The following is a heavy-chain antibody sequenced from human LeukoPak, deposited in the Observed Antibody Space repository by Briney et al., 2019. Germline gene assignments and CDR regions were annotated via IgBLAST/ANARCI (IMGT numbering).Heavy chain of an antibody. Sequence: GGSLRLSCAASGFTVSSNYMSWVRQAPGKGLEWVSFINSGWNTHYPASVKGRFTISTDKSKNTLYLQMKSLRGEDTAVYYCARDPSNPTAFDDGSQGTLVTVPS. D-gene: IGHD6-6*01. CDR1: GFTVSSNY. V-gene: IGHV3-66*02. J-gene: IGHJ4*02. CDR3: ARDPSNPTAFDD. CDR2: INSGWNT.